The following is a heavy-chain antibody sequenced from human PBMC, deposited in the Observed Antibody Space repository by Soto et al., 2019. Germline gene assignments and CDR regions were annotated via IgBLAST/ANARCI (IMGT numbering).Heavy chain of an antibody. D-gene: IGHD2-8*01. CDR3: ARLIGNSWLDS. CDR1: GGSFSGYY. V-gene: IGHV4-34*01. Sequence: SETLSLTCAVYGGSFSGYYWSWIRQPPGKGLEWIGEINHSGSTNYSPSLKSRIKINPDTSKNQVSLHLDSVTPDDTAVYYCARLIGNSWLDSWGQGTLVTVSS. CDR2: INHSGST. J-gene: IGHJ5*01.